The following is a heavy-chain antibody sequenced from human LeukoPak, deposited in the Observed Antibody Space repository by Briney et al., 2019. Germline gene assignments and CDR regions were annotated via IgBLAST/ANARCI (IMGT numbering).Heavy chain of an antibody. CDR3: ARGGSGYCNY. CDR2: INSDGSIA. J-gene: IGHJ4*02. CDR1: GFTFSNSW. Sequence: GGSLRLSCAASGFTFSNSWMHWVRQAPGKGLAWVSRINSDGSIASYADSVKGRFTISRDNAKNTLDLQMNSLRAEDTALYYCARGGSGYCNYWGQGTLVTVSS. D-gene: IGHD3-22*01. V-gene: IGHV3-74*01.